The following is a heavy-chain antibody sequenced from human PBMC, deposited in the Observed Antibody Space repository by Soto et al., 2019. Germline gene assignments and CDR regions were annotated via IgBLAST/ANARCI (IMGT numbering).Heavy chain of an antibody. V-gene: IGHV5-51*01. J-gene: IGHJ4*02. CDR2: IYPGDSDT. CDR1: GCSLTSHW. CDR3: ARQRWDTSGYYSGPFDS. Sequence: GESLKISFKGSGCSLTSHWFGWVRQRAGKGLEWMGIIYPGDSDTRYSPSFQGQVIISADTSISTAYLQWSSLKASDTAVYYCARQRWDTSGYYSGPFDSWGLGTPVTVSS. D-gene: IGHD3-3*01.